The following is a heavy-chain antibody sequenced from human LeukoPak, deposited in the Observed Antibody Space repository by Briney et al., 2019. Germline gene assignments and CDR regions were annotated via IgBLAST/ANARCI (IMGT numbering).Heavy chain of an antibody. J-gene: IGHJ6*03. D-gene: IGHD3-3*01. Sequence: GALRLSCAASGFTFSSYWMSWVRQAPGKGLEWVANIKQDGSEKYYVDSVKGRFTISRDNSKNTLYLQMNSLRSEDTAVYYCARSKYYDFWSGYYAPGYYYYMDVWGKGTTVTVSS. CDR3: ARSKYYDFWSGYYAPGYYYYMDV. V-gene: IGHV3-7*03. CDR1: GFTFSSYW. CDR2: IKQDGSEK.